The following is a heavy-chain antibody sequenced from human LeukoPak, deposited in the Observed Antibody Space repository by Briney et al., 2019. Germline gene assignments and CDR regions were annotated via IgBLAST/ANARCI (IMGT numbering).Heavy chain of an antibody. J-gene: IGHJ4*02. V-gene: IGHV4-59*08. D-gene: IGHD3-22*01. Sequence: PSECLSLTCTVSGGSISSYYGDWIRQPPGKGLEWIGYIHYSARNSYNPSLKSRVTISVDTSRNQLSLTLSSVTAADTAVYYCASHRYSYDCSGPLGWGQGTLVTVSS. CDR1: GGSISSYY. CDR3: ASHRYSYDCSGPLG. CDR2: IHYSARN.